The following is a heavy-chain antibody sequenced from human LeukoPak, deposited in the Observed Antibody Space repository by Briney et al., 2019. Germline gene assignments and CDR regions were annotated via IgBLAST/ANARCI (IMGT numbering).Heavy chain of an antibody. CDR2: INPSGGST. CDR3: ARDREIVVVVAAALRYYYYYGMDV. CDR1: GYTFTSRW. D-gene: IGHD2-15*01. J-gene: IGHJ6*02. V-gene: IGHV1-46*01. Sequence: ASVKVSCKASGYTFTSRWMHWVRQAPGQGLEWMGIINPSGGSTSYAQKFQGRVTMTRDTSTSTAYMELSSLRSEDTAVYYCARDREIVVVVAAALRYYYYYGMDVWGQGATVTVSS.